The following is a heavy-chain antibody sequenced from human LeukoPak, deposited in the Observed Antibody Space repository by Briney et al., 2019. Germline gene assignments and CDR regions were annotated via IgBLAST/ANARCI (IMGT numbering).Heavy chain of an antibody. CDR1: GGSISSSSYY. D-gene: IGHD3-10*01. CDR2: IYYSGST. Sequence: PSETLSLTCTVSGGSISSSSYYWGWIRQPPGKGLEWIGSIYYSGSTYYNPSLKSRVTISVDTSKNQFSLKLSSVTAADTAVYYCARDPRYYGSGVPGFDYWGQGTLVTVSS. CDR3: ARDPRYYGSGVPGFDY. V-gene: IGHV4-39*07. J-gene: IGHJ4*02.